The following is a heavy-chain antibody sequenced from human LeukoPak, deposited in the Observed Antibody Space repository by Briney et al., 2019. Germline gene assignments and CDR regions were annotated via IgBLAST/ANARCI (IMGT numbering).Heavy chain of an antibody. D-gene: IGHD6-13*01. J-gene: IGHJ4*02. CDR3: ARAKQGSSSWTNTFDY. V-gene: IGHV1-2*02. Sequence: ASVKVSCKASGYTFTGYYMHWVRQAPGQGLEWMGWINPNSGGTNYAQKFQGRVTMTRDTSISTAYMELSGLRSDDTAVYYCARAKQGSSSWTNTFDYWGQGTLVTVSS. CDR1: GYTFTGYY. CDR2: INPNSGGT.